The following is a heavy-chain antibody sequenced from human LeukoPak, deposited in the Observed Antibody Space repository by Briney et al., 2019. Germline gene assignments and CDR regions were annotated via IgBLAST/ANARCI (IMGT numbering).Heavy chain of an antibody. CDR2: ISSNGGST. V-gene: IGHV3-64D*06. CDR1: GFTFSSYA. CDR3: VKGRGGRLQLWQIN. J-gene: IGHJ4*02. D-gene: IGHD5-18*01. Sequence: SGGSLRLSCAASGFTFSSYAMHWVRQAPGKGLEYVSAISSNGGSTYYADSVKGRFTVSRDNSKNTLYLQMSSLRAEDTAVYYCVKGRGGRLQLWQINWGQGTLVTVSS.